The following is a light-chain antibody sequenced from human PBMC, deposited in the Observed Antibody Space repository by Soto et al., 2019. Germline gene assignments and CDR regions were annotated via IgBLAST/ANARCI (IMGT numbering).Light chain of an antibody. V-gene: IGLV2-14*01. CDR1: SSDFGGYNY. Sequence: QPVLTQPASVSGSPGQSITISCTGTSSDFGGYNYVSWYQHHPGKAPKLLLYEVNNRPSGVSTRFSGSKSGNTASLTISGLQADDEADYYCNSWGVFGGGTKVTVL. CDR2: EVN. J-gene: IGLJ2*01. CDR3: NSWGV.